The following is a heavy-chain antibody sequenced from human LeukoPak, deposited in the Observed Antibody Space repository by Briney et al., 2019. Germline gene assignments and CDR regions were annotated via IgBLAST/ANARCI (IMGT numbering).Heavy chain of an antibody. CDR2: INPSVGSA. CDR3: ARDVSQGSGSYRNQAFDY. V-gene: IGHV1-46*01. CDR1: GYTFTRYY. D-gene: IGHD3-10*01. J-gene: IGHJ4*02. Sequence: ASVKVSCKASGYTFTRYYMHWVRQAPGQGLEWMGIINPSVGSANYAQKFQGGVTMTRDTSTSTVYMELSSLRSEDTAVYYCARDVSQGSGSYRNQAFDYWGQGTLVTVSS.